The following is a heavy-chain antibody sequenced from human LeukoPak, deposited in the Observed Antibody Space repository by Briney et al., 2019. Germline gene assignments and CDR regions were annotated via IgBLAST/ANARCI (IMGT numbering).Heavy chain of an antibody. CDR2: ISGSGGST. CDR1: GFTFSSYA. J-gene: IGHJ4*02. V-gene: IGHV3-23*01. Sequence: GGSLRLSCAASGFTFSSYAMSWVRLAPGKGLELVSAISGSGGSTYYTDSVKGRFTISRDNSKNTLYLQMNSLRAEDTAVYYCAKDQAGSGYYVGYWGQGTLVTVSS. CDR3: AKDQAGSGYYVGY. D-gene: IGHD3-22*01.